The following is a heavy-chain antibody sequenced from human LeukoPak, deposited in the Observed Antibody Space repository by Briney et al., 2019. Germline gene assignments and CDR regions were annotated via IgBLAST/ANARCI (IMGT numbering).Heavy chain of an antibody. CDR3: AAGYCSGGSCYSNWFDP. J-gene: IGHJ5*02. V-gene: IGHV4-34*01. CDR2: INHSGST. CDR1: GGSFSGYY. D-gene: IGHD2-15*01. Sequence: PSETLSLTCAVYGGSFSGYYWSWIRQPPGKGLEWIGEINHSGSTNYNPSPKSRVTISVDTSKNQFSLKLSSVTAADTAVYYCAAGYCSGGSCYSNWFDPWGQGTLVTVSS.